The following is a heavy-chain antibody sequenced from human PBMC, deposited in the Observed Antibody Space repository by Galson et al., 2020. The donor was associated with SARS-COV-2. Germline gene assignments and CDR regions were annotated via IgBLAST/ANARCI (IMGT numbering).Heavy chain of an antibody. D-gene: IGHD3-10*01. J-gene: IGHJ3*02. CDR2: FDPEDGET. Sequence: ASVKVSCKVSGYTLTELSMHWVRQAPGQGLEWMGGFDPEDGETIYAQKFQGRVTMTEDTSTDTAYMELSSLRSEDTAVYYCATEILWHGAFDIWGQGTMVTVSS. CDR1: GYTLTELS. CDR3: ATEILWHGAFDI. V-gene: IGHV1-24*01.